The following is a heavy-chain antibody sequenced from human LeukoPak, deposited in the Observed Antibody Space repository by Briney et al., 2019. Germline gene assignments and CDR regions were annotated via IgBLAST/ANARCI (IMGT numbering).Heavy chain of an antibody. CDR2: INPNSGGT. CDR3: ASYGYSSGWYISAFDI. D-gene: IGHD6-19*01. V-gene: IGHV1-2*02. J-gene: IGHJ3*02. Sequence: ASVTVSCKASGYTFTGYYMHWVRQAPGQGLEWMGWINPNSGGTNYAQKFQGRVTMTRDTSISTAYMELSRLRSDDTAVYYCASYGYSSGWYISAFDIWGQGTMVTVSS. CDR1: GYTFTGYY.